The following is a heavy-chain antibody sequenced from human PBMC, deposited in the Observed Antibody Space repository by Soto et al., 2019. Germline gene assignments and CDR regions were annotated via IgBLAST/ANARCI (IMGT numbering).Heavy chain of an antibody. CDR2: MNPNSGNT. Sequence: ASVKVSCKASGYTFTSYAMNWVRQAPGQGLEWMGWMNPNSGNTGYAQKFQGRVTMTRNTSISTAYMELSSLRSEDTAVYYCARGITIFGVVPGWGQGTLVTVSS. CDR1: GYTFTSYA. J-gene: IGHJ4*02. D-gene: IGHD3-3*01. CDR3: ARGITIFGVVPG. V-gene: IGHV1-8*02.